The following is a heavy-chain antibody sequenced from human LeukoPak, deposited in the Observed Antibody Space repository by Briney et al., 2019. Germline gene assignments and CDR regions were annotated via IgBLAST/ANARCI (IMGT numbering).Heavy chain of an antibody. D-gene: IGHD3-10*01. CDR1: GFIFSNAW. Sequence: GGSLRLSCAASGFIFSNAWMSWVRQAPGKGLECIGRIKSKTNGGTTDYAAPVKGRFTISRDDSKNTLYLQMNSLKTDDTAVYYCTTAPGNFYGSGTYYMGDYWGQGTLVTVSS. V-gene: IGHV3-15*01. CDR2: IKSKTNGGTT. CDR3: TTAPGNFYGSGTYYMGDY. J-gene: IGHJ4*02.